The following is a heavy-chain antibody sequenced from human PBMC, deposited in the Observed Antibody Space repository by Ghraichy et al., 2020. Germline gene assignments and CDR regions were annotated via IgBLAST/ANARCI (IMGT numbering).Heavy chain of an antibody. D-gene: IGHD3-22*01. Sequence: GGSLRLSCAVSGFTFSNYWMSWVRQAPGKGLEWVANINQDGSEKYYVDSVKGRFTVSRETDKNSLYLQMNSLRAEDTAVYYCARAPNSYDSSGYFSHWYFDLWGRGHLVTLSS. CDR3: ARAPNSYDSSGYFSHWYFDL. CDR1: GFTFSNYW. V-gene: IGHV3-7*03. CDR2: INQDGSEK. J-gene: IGHJ2*01.